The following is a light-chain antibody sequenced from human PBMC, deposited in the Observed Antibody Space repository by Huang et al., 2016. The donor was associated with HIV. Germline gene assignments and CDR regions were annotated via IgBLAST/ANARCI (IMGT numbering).Light chain of an antibody. V-gene: IGKV3D-15*01. CDR2: DTS. CDR1: QNVRNN. J-gene: IGKJ4*01. Sequence: EIKMTQSPATLSVSPGGRVTLSCRASQNVRNNLAWYQQKPGQAPSLLIYDTSTRASGIPARFSGSGSGTEFTLTISGLQSEDFAIYYCQQYDKWPPGLTFGGGTKVEI. CDR3: QQYDKWPPGLT.